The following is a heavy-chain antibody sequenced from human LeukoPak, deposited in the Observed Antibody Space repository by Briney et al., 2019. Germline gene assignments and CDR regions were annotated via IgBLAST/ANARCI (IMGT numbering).Heavy chain of an antibody. CDR3: ARRHSSGWFYY. Sequence: SETLSLTCTVSGGSIRTGSYYWSWIRQPAGKELQWIGRIFTSGSTNYNPSLKSRVTISVDTSKNQFSLKLSSVTAADTAVYYCARRHSSGWFYYWGQETLVTVSS. D-gene: IGHD6-19*01. CDR1: GGSIRTGSYY. CDR2: IFTSGST. J-gene: IGHJ4*02. V-gene: IGHV4-61*02.